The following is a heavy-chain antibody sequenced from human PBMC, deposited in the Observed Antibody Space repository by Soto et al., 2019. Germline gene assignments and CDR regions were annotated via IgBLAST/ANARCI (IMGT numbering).Heavy chain of an antibody. J-gene: IGHJ4*02. D-gene: IGHD3-10*01. CDR1: GFTFSSYA. CDR2: ISGSGGST. V-gene: IGHV3-23*01. Sequence: GGSLRLSCAASGFTFSSYAMSWVRQAPGKGLEWVSAISGSGGSTYYADSVKGRFTISRDNSKNTLYLQMNSLRAEDTAVYYCAKGYGSGSSNPNFDYWGQGTLVTVSS. CDR3: AKGYGSGSSNPNFDY.